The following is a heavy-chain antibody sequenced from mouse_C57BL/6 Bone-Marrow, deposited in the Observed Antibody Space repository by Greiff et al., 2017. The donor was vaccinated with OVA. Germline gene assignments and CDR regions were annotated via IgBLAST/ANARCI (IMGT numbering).Heavy chain of an antibody. CDR3: ARDAGYRYFDV. CDR2: SRNKANDYTT. Sequence: EVQGVDSGGGLVQSGRSLRLSCATSGFTFSDFYMEWVRQAPGKGLEWIAASRNKANDYTTEYSASVKGRFIVSRDTSQSILYLQMNALRAEDTAIYYCARDAGYRYFDVWGTGTTVTVSS. V-gene: IGHV7-1*01. J-gene: IGHJ1*03. CDR1: GFTFSDFY.